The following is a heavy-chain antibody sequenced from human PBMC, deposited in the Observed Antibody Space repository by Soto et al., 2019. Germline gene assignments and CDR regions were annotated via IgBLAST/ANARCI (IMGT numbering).Heavy chain of an antibody. Sequence: QVQLVESGGGVVQPGRSLRLSCAASGFTFSSYGMHWVRQAPGKGLEWVAVIWYDGSNKYYADSVKGRFTITRDNSKNTLYLHINSLRGEDTAVYYCERATQWLVHISAVDDDFDIWGQGTMVTVSS. V-gene: IGHV3-33*01. CDR1: GFTFSSYG. D-gene: IGHD6-19*01. CDR2: IWYDGSNK. J-gene: IGHJ3*02. CDR3: ERATQWLVHISAVDDDFDI.